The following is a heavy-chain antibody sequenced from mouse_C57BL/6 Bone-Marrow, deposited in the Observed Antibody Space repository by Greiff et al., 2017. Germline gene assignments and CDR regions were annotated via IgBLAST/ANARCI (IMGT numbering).Heavy chain of an antibody. CDR2: IDPSDSYT. Sequence: QVQLQQPGAELVMPGASVKLSCKASGYTFTSYWMHWVKQRPGQGLEWIGEIDPSDSYTNYNQKFKGKSTLTVDKSSSTAYMQLSSLTSEDSAVYYCAREKDYYGYYFAYWGQGTTLTVSS. D-gene: IGHD1-1*01. CDR1: GYTFTSYW. J-gene: IGHJ2*01. V-gene: IGHV1-69*01. CDR3: AREKDYYGYYFAY.